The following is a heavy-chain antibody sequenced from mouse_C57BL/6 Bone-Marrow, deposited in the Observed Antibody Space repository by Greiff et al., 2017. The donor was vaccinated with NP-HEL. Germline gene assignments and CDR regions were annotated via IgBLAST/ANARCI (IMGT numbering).Heavy chain of an antibody. D-gene: IGHD1-1*01. CDR1: GFNIKDYY. V-gene: IGHV14-2*01. CDR2: IDPEDGET. Sequence: EVQLQQSGAELVKPGASVKLSCTASGFNIKDYYMHWVKQRTEQGLEWIVRIDPEDGETKYAPNFQGKATITADTSSNTAYLQLSSLTSEDTAVYYCARDYGIFYYYAKDYWGQGPAVTVSS. CDR3: ARDYGIFYYYAKDY. J-gene: IGHJ4*01.